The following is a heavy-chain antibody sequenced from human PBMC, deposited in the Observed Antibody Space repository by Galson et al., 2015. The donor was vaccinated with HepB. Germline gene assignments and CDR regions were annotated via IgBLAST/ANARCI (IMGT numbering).Heavy chain of an antibody. V-gene: IGHV3-23*01. CDR3: ASYRQQLYPIDY. CDR2: VGRSGDNI. Sequence: SLRLSCAASGFTFSTYAMSWVRQAPGKGLEWVSVVGRSGDNIHYADSVKVRLTISRDNSKNRLYLQMNSRRDEDTAVYYCASYRQQLYPIDYWGQGTLVSVSS. CDR1: GFTFSTYA. D-gene: IGHD6-13*01. J-gene: IGHJ4*02.